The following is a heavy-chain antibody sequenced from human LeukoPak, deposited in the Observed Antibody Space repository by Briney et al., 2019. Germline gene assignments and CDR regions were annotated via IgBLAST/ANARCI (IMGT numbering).Heavy chain of an antibody. Sequence: GGSLRLSCAASGFTFSSYAMSWVRQAPGKGLEWVSAISGSGGSTYYADSVKGRFTISRDNSKNTLYLQMNSLRAEDTAVYYCAKDPLWELEPPEYYFDYWGQGTLVTVSS. J-gene: IGHJ4*02. CDR1: GFTFSSYA. CDR2: ISGSGGST. CDR3: AKDPLWELEPPEYYFDY. V-gene: IGHV3-23*01. D-gene: IGHD1-1*01.